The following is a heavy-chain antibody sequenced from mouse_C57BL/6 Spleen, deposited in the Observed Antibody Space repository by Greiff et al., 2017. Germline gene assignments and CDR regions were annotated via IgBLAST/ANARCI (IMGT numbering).Heavy chain of an antibody. CDR1: GYTFTSYW. CDR2: IDPSDSET. V-gene: IGHV1-52*01. D-gene: IGHD2-5*01. J-gene: IGHJ2*01. Sequence: QVQLQQPGAELVRPGSSVKLSCKASGYTFTSYWMHWVKQRPIQGLEWIGNIDPSDSETHYNQKFKDKATLTVDKSSSTAYMQLSSLTSEDSAVYYCARGGYSNYVGSDYWGQGTTLTVSS. CDR3: ARGGYSNYVGSDY.